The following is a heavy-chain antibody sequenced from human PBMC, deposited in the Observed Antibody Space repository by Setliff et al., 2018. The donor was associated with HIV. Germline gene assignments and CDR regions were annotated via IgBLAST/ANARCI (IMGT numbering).Heavy chain of an antibody. CDR3: AGDCRVGWVFTYGMDV. CDR1: GFIFSSYA. D-gene: IGHD6-13*01. CDR2: MSYDGNNK. V-gene: IGHV3-30*01. Sequence: GGSLRLSCAASGFIFSSYAMHWVRQAPGKGLEWVAVMSYDGNNKYYADSVKGLFTISRDNSKNTLFLQMNSRRPEDTAVYYCAGDCRVGWVFTYGMDVWGQGTLVTVSS. J-gene: IGHJ6*02.